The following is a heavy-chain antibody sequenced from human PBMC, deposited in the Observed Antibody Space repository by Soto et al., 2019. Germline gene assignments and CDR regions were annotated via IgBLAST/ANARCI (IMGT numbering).Heavy chain of an antibody. D-gene: IGHD2-2*01. CDR2: INAGNGNT. CDR1: GYTFTSYA. V-gene: IGHV1-3*01. CDR3: ARDSRSDIVVVPAAIPFDY. Sequence: QVQLVQSGAEVKKPGASVKVSCKASGYTFTSYAMHWVRQAPGQRLEWMGWINAGNGNTKYSQKLQGRVTITRDTSASTAYMELSSLRSEDTAVYYCARDSRSDIVVVPAAIPFDYWGQGTLVTVSS. J-gene: IGHJ4*02.